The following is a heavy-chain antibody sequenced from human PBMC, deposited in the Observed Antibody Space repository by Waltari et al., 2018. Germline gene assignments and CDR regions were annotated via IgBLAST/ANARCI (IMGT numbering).Heavy chain of an antibody. Sequence: QVQLVQSGAEVKKPGSSVKVSCKASGGTFSSYAISWVRQAPGQGLEWMGGIIPIFGTANYAQKCQGRVTITADESTSTAYMELSSLRSEDTAVYYCASTELPTVGYYYYGMDVWGQGTTVTVSS. D-gene: IGHD1-7*01. V-gene: IGHV1-69*01. CDR3: ASTELPTVGYYYYGMDV. J-gene: IGHJ6*02. CDR2: IIPIFGTA. CDR1: GGTFSSYA.